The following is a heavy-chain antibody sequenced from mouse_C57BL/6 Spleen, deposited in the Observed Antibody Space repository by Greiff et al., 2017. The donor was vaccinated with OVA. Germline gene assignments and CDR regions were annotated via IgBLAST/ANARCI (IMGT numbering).Heavy chain of an antibody. CDR1: GFTFSSYG. CDR3: ARRGYSSSFDY. Sequence: EVKLMESGGDLVKPGGSLKLSCAASGFTFSSYGMSWVRQTPDKRLEWVATISSGGSYTYYPDSVKGRFTISRDNAKNTLYLQMSSLKSEDTAMYYCARRGYSSSFDYWGQGTTLTVSS. J-gene: IGHJ2*01. CDR2: ISSGGSYT. D-gene: IGHD2-3*01. V-gene: IGHV5-6*02.